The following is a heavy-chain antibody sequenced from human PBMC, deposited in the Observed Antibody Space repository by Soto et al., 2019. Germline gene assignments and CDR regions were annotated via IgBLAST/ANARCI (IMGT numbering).Heavy chain of an antibody. D-gene: IGHD5-12*01. V-gene: IGHV4-4*07. CDR2: IFSSGST. Sequence: SETLSLTCTVTVGSINTFYWSWVRQPAGKVLEWVGRIFSSGSTSFSPSLESRVAMSVDTSRNHFSLNLSSVTAADMAVYYCATQGSYSAYNFAHGIQLWSFDFWGQGALVTVSS. J-gene: IGHJ4*02. CDR1: VGSINTFY. CDR3: ATQGSYSAYNFAHGIQLWSFDF.